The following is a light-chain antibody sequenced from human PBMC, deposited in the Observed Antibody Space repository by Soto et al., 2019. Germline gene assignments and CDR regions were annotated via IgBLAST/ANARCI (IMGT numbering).Light chain of an antibody. Sequence: QSVLTQPPSASGTPGQRVTISCSGSSSNIGSNTVNWYQQLPGTAPKLLIYSNNQRHSGVPDRFSGPKSGTSASLAISGLQSEDEADYYCAAWDDSLNGWVFGGGTQLTVL. CDR2: SNN. V-gene: IGLV1-44*01. J-gene: IGLJ3*02. CDR1: SSNIGSNT. CDR3: AAWDDSLNGWV.